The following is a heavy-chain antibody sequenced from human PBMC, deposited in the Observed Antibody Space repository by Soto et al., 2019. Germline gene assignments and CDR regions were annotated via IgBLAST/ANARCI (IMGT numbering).Heavy chain of an antibody. CDR1: GFTFDDYA. CDR3: ARAGIAVAGSHWFDP. J-gene: IGHJ5*02. Sequence: KPGGSLRLSCAASGFTFDDYAMHWVRQAPGKGLEWVSSISSSSSYIYYADSVKGRFTISRDNAKNSLYLQMNSLRAEDTAVYYCARAGIAVAGSHWFDPWGQGTLVTVSS. D-gene: IGHD6-19*01. V-gene: IGHV3-21*01. CDR2: ISSSSSYI.